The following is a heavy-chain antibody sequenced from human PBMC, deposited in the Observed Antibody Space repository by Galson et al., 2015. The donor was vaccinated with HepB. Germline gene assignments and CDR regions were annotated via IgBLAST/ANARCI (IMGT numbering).Heavy chain of an antibody. D-gene: IGHD1-1*01. V-gene: IGHV4-39*07. CDR3: ARVVVGWNHYFNWFDP. J-gene: IGHJ5*02. Sequence: QVQLQESGPGLVKPSETLSLTCTVSGGSISSSSYYWGWIRQPPGKGLEWIGSIYYSGSTYYNPSLKSRVTISVDTSKNQFSLKLSSVTAADTAVYYCARVVVGWNHYFNWFDPWGQGTLVAVSS. CDR2: IYYSGST. CDR1: GGSISSSSYY.